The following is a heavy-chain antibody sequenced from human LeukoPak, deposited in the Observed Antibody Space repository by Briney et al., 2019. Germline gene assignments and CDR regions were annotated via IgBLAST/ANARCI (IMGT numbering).Heavy chain of an antibody. Sequence: GASVKVSCKASGYTFTSYYMHWVRQAPGQGLEWMGIINPSGGSASYAQKFQGRVTMTRDMSTSTVYMELSSLRSEDTALYYCAREHYYDSSGYEGAAFDIWGQGTMVTVSS. CDR3: AREHYYDSSGYEGAAFDI. CDR1: GYTFTSYY. V-gene: IGHV1-46*01. CDR2: INPSGGSA. D-gene: IGHD3-22*01. J-gene: IGHJ3*02.